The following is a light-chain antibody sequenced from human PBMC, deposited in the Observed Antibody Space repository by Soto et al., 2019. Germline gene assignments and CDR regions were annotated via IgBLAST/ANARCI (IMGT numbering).Light chain of an antibody. CDR1: QSVSNNY. V-gene: IGKV3-20*01. Sequence: DIVVTQTTGRLSRWPGEWVSLSARASQSVSNNYLAWYQQKPGQAPRLLIYGASNRDTGIPDRFSGSGSGTDFTLTISRLEPEDFAAYYCQQYGSSGTFGQGTKVDIK. CDR3: QQYGSSGT. J-gene: IGKJ1*01. CDR2: GAS.